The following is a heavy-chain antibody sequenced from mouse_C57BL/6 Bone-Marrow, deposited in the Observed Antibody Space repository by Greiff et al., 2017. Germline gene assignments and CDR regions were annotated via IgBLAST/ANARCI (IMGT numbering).Heavy chain of an antibody. CDR1: GYTFTDYN. V-gene: IGHV1-18*01. CDR2: INPNNGGT. J-gene: IGHJ1*03. Sequence: EVQLQESGPELVKPGASVKIPCKASGYTFTDYNMDWVKQSHGKSLEWIGDINPNNGGTIYNQKFKGKATLTVDKSSSTAYMELRSLTSEDTAVYYCARHGSSYWYFDVWGTGTTVTVSS. D-gene: IGHD1-1*01. CDR3: ARHGSSYWYFDV.